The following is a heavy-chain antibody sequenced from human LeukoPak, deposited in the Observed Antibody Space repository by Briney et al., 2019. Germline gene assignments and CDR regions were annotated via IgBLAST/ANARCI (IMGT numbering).Heavy chain of an antibody. D-gene: IGHD2-15*01. J-gene: IGHJ6*02. CDR1: GGSISSSSYY. V-gene: IGHV4-39*02. CDR3: ARDPCSGGSCPLDYYHYYGMDV. Sequence: SETLSLTCTVSGGSISSSSYYWGWIRQPPGKGLEWIESIYYSGSTYYNPSLKSRVTISVDTSKNQFSLNLSSVTPADTAVYYCARDPCSGGSCPLDYYHYYGMDVWGQGTTVTVSS. CDR2: IYYSGST.